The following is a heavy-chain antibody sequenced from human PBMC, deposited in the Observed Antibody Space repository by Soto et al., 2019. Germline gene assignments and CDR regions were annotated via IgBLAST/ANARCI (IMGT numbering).Heavy chain of an antibody. D-gene: IGHD3-22*01. Sequence: QITLKESGPTLVKPTQTLTLTCTFSGFSLSTSGVGVGWIRQPPGKALEWLALIYWDDDKRYSPSLKSRLTITKDTSKNQVVLTMTNMDPVDTATYYCAHLTYYFDSSAYYWYFDLWCRGTLVTVSS. CDR1: GFSLSTSGVG. V-gene: IGHV2-5*02. CDR2: IYWDDDK. J-gene: IGHJ2*01. CDR3: AHLTYYFDSSAYYWYFDL.